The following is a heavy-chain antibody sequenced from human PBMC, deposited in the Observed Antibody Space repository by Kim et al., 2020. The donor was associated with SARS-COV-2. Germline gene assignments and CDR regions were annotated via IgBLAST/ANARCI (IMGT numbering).Heavy chain of an antibody. Sequence: GESLKISCKGSGYNFSTYWISWVRQMPGKGLEWMGRIDSTDSYTNYSPSFQGRVTILADKSISTAYLQWSSLKASDTASYYCASLLPPPYGSGSTFDDWGQGTLVTVSS. CDR2: IDSTDSYT. CDR3: ASLLPPPYGSGSTFDD. D-gene: IGHD3-10*01. CDR1: GYNFSTYW. V-gene: IGHV5-10-1*01. J-gene: IGHJ4*02.